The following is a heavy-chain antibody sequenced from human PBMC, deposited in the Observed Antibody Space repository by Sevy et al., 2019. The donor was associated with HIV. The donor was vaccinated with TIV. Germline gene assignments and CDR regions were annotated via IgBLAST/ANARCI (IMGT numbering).Heavy chain of an antibody. CDR1: GFTFSSYS. CDR3: ARDTSYYDSSGYVYGMDV. CDR2: ISSSSSYI. V-gene: IGHV3-21*01. D-gene: IGHD3-22*01. J-gene: IGHJ6*02. Sequence: GGSLGLSCAASGFTFSSYSMNWVRQAPGKGLEWVSSISSSSSYIYYADSVKGRFTISRDNAKNSLYLQMNSLRAEDTAVYYCARDTSYYDSSGYVYGMDVWGQGTTVTVSS.